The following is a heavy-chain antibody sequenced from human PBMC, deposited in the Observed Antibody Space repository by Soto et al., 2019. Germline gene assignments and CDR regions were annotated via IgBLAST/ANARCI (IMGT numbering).Heavy chain of an antibody. D-gene: IGHD6-6*01. CDR3: TTGLTSSSND. CDR2: IKGMSDGGTT. V-gene: IGHV3-15*07. CDR1: GFIFEYAW. Sequence: EVQLVESGGGFVKPGGYLRLPCAASGFIFEYAWRNWVRQAPGKGLEWVGRIKGMSDGGTTEYAPPIKGRFTISRDDSNSTLYLQMNSLKTEDTALYYCTTGLTSSSNDWGQGTLVTVSS. J-gene: IGHJ4*02.